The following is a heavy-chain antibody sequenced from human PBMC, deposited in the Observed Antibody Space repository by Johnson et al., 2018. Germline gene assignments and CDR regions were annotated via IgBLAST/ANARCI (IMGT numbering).Heavy chain of an antibody. J-gene: IGHJ3*02. CDR2: ISYDGSNK. V-gene: IGHV3-30*18. D-gene: IGHD1-26*01. Sequence: QVQLVQSGGGVVQPGRSLRLSCAASGFTFSSYGMHWVRQAPGKGLEWVAVISYDGSNKYFAASVKGRFTISRDNSKNTLYLQMNSLRAEDTAGYYCAKEAGGGRDAFDIWGQGTMVTVSS. CDR1: GFTFSSYG. CDR3: AKEAGGGRDAFDI.